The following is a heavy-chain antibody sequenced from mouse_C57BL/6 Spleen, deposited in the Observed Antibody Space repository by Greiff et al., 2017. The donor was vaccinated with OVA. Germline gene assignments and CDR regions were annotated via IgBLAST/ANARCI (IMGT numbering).Heavy chain of an antibody. CDR2: IYPRSGNT. Sequence: QVQLQQSGAELARPGASVKLSCKASGYTFTSYGISWVKQRTGQGLEWIGEIYPRSGNTYYNEKFKGKATLTADKSSSTAYMALRSLTSEDSAVYFCARSAGVYGSSPYDMDYWGQGTTLTVSS. CDR1: GYTFTSYG. D-gene: IGHD1-1*01. V-gene: IGHV1-81*01. CDR3: ARSAGVYGSSPYDMDY. J-gene: IGHJ2*01.